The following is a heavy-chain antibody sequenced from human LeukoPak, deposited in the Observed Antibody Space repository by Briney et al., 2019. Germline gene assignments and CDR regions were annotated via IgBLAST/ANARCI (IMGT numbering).Heavy chain of an antibody. CDR3: ARDQNYDFWSGYYRY. D-gene: IGHD3-3*01. V-gene: IGHV1-46*01. CDR2: INPSGGST. J-gene: IGHJ4*02. Sequence: ASVKVSCKAPGYTFTSYYMHWVRQAPGQGLEWMGIINPSGGSTSYAQKFQGRVTMTRDMSTSTVYMELSSLRSEDTAVYYCARDQNYDFWSGYYRYWGQGTLVTVSS. CDR1: GYTFTSYY.